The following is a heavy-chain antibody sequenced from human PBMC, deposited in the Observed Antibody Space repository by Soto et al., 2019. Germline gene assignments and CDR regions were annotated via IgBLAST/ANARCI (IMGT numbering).Heavy chain of an antibody. V-gene: IGHV1-24*01. Sequence: ASVKVSCKVSGYTLTELSMHWVRQAPGKGLEWMGGFDPEDGETIYAQKFQGRVTMTEDTSTDTAYMELSSLRSEDTAVYYCATGPPRSRPFDYWGQGTLVTVSS. J-gene: IGHJ4*02. CDR2: FDPEDGET. CDR3: ATGPPRSRPFDY. CDR1: GYTLTELS.